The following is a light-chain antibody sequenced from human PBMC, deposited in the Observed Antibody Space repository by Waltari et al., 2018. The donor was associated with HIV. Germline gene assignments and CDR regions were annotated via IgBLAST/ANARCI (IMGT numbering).Light chain of an antibody. J-gene: IGLJ2*01. V-gene: IGLV2-11*01. Sequence: QSALTQPRSVSGSPGQSATISCRGSSTDIGDYNYVSWYQQHPGQVPKPVIFDVSKRPSGVPDRFSGSKSVNTASLTISGLQAEDEADYYCCSYAGTYTWVFGGGTRLTVL. CDR1: STDIGDYNY. CDR3: CSYAGTYTWV. CDR2: DVS.